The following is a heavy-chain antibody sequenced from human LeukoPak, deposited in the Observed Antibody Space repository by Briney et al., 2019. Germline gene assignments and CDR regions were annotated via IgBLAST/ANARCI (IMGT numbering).Heavy chain of an antibody. CDR3: ARAWGDYLLGDDAFDI. D-gene: IGHD4-17*01. CDR1: GYTFTSYY. V-gene: IGHV1-46*01. J-gene: IGHJ3*02. CDR2: INPSGGST. Sequence: GASVKVSCKASGYTFTSYYMHWVRQAPGQGLEWMGIINPSGGSTSYAQKFQGRVTMTRDTSTSTVYMELSSLRSEDTAVYYCARAWGDYLLGDDAFDIWGQGTMVTVSS.